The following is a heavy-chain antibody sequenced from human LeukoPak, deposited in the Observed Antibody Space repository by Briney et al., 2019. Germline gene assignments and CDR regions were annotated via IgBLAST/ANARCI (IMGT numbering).Heavy chain of an antibody. CDR2: ISYDGSNK. Sequence: GGSLRLSCAASGFTFSSYAMSWVRQAPGKGLEWVAVISYDGSNKYYADSVKGRFTISRDNSKNTLYLQMNSLRAEDTAVYYCARDPLSSGWYYFDYWGQGTLVTVSS. V-gene: IGHV3-30-3*01. CDR3: ARDPLSSGWYYFDY. J-gene: IGHJ4*02. D-gene: IGHD6-19*01. CDR1: GFTFSSYA.